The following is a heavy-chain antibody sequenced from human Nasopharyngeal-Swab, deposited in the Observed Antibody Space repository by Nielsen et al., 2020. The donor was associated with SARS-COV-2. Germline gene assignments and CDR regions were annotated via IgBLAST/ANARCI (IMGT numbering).Heavy chain of an antibody. J-gene: IGHJ6*02. Sequence: GGSLRLSCAASGFTFDDYAMHWVRQAPGKGLEWVSLISGDGGNTYYAESAKGRFTIPRDNSKNSLYLQMNSLRTEDTALYYCAKAQGVATVANYYYFGMDVWGQGTTVTVSS. CDR3: AKAQGVATVANYYYFGMDV. V-gene: IGHV3-43*02. CDR1: GFTFDDYA. D-gene: IGHD2-21*02. CDR2: ISGDGGNT.